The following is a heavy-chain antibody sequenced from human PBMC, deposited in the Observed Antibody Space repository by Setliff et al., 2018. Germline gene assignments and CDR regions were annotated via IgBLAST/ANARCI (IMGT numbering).Heavy chain of an antibody. CDR3: ARGGEGALGIPYYGMDV. V-gene: IGHV4-30-4*08. Sequence: SETLSLTCTVSGGTISSGDYYWSWIRQPPGKGLEWIGYIYYSGSTYYNPSLKSRVTISVDTSKNQFSLKLSSVTAADTAVYYCARGGEGALGIPYYGMDVWGQGTTVTVSS. J-gene: IGHJ6*02. CDR2: IYYSGST. CDR1: GGTISSGDYY. D-gene: IGHD2-21*01.